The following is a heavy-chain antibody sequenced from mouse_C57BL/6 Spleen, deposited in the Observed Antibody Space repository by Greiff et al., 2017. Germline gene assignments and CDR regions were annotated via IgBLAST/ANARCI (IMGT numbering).Heavy chain of an antibody. Sequence: EVQLQQSGPELVKPGASVKISCKASGYTFTDYYMNWVKQSHGKSLEWIGDINPNNGGTSYNQKFKGKATLTVDKSSSTAYMELRSLTSEDSAVYYCARRDYDRYYYAMDYWGQGTSVTVSS. CDR3: ARRDYDRYYYAMDY. CDR1: GYTFTDYY. J-gene: IGHJ4*01. D-gene: IGHD2-4*01. CDR2: INPNNGGT. V-gene: IGHV1-26*01.